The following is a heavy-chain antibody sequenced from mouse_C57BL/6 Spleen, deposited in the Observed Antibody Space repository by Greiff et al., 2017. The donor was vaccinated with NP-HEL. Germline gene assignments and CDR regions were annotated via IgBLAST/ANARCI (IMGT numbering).Heavy chain of an antibody. Sequence: QVQLQQSGPGLVQPSQSLSITCTVSGFSLTSYGVHWVRQSPGKGLEWLGVIWRGGSTDYNEAFMSSLSITKDNSTSQVFFNMNRLQADDTAIYYCAKNDGYDERAWFAYWGQGTLVTVSA. CDR2: IWRGGST. V-gene: IGHV2-5*01. CDR1: GFSLTSYG. CDR3: AKNDGYDERAWFAY. D-gene: IGHD2-2*01. J-gene: IGHJ3*01.